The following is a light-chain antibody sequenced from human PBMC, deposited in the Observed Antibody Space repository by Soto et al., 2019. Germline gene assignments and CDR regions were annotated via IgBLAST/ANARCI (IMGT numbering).Light chain of an antibody. CDR2: EVS. Sequence: QSVLTQPASVSGSPGPSITLSCTGTSSDVGGYNFVSWYQQLPGKAPKLMIYEVSNRPSGVSNRFSGSKSGNTASLTISGLQAEDEAEYYCSSYTSERGGFGGGTKLTVL. V-gene: IGLV2-14*01. CDR3: SSYTSERGG. J-gene: IGLJ2*01. CDR1: SSDVGGYNF.